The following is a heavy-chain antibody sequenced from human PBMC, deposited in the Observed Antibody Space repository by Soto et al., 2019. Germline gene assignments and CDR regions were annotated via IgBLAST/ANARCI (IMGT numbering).Heavy chain of an antibody. CDR2: ISAYNGKR. CDR1: GYDFTRYG. J-gene: IGHJ3*02. D-gene: IGHD2-21*01. V-gene: IGHV1-18*01. CDR3: ARGRIVASIHDAFEI. Sequence: QGQLLQSGDEVKKPGASVRVSCRASGYDFTRYGLSWVRQAPGQGLEWVSWISAYNGKRDTAQKFQGRVTMTLDTSTDTAHMELGDLTSADTAVYYCARGRIVASIHDAFEIWGQGTMVVVSS.